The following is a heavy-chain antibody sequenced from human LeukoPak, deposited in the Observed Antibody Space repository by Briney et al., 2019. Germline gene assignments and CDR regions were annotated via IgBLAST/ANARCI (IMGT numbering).Heavy chain of an antibody. Sequence: TGGSLRLSCAASGFTFSSYAMHWVRQAPGKGLEWVAVISYDGSNKYYADSVKGRFTISRDNSKNTLYLQMNSLRAEDTTVYYCARWFGELLMAFDYWGQGTLVTVSS. CDR3: ARWFGELLMAFDY. CDR1: GFTFSSYA. V-gene: IGHV3-30*04. D-gene: IGHD3-10*01. CDR2: ISYDGSNK. J-gene: IGHJ4*02.